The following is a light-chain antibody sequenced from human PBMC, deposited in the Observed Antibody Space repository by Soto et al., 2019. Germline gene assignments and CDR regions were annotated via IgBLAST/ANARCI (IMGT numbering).Light chain of an antibody. CDR2: GAS. CDR3: QQYNNRPPI. J-gene: IGKJ4*01. Sequence: EIVMMQSPATLSVSPGESATLSCRASQSVNTNLAWYQQKPGQAPSLLIYGASTRATGVPARFSGSGSGTEFTLTISSLQSEDFAVYYCQQYNNRPPIFGGGTKLEIK. CDR1: QSVNTN. V-gene: IGKV3-15*01.